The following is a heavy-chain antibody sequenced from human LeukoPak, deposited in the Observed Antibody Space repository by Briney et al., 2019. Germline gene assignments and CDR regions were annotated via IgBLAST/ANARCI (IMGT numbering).Heavy chain of an antibody. CDR3: ARGLPSGWSHWFDP. D-gene: IGHD6-19*01. V-gene: IGHV4-61*05. CDR2: IYTSGNT. CDR1: GGSISSSSYY. J-gene: IGHJ5*02. Sequence: SETLSLTCTVSGGSISSSSYYWGWIRQPPGKGLEWIGHIYTSGNTNYNPSLKSRVAMSVDTSKNQFSLKLNSVTAADTAVYYCARGLPSGWSHWFDPWGQGTLVTVSS.